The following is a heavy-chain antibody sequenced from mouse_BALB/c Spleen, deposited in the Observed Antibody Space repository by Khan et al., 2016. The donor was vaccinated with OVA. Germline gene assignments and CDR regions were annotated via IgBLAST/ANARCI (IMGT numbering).Heavy chain of an antibody. V-gene: IGHV2-9*02. CDR1: GFSLTNYG. CDR2: IWAGGST. Sequence: QMQLEVSGPGLVAPSQSLSITCTVSGFSLTNYGVHWVRQPPGKGLEWLGVIWAGGSTNYHSALMSRLSISKDNSKSQVFLKMNSLQTDDTAMYFCARNREPDYFDYWGQGTTLTVSS. CDR3: ARNREPDYFDY. J-gene: IGHJ2*01.